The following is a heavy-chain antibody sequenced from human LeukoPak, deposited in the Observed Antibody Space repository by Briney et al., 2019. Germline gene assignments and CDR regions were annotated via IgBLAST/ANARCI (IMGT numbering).Heavy chain of an antibody. CDR2: ISYDGSNK. CDR3: AKDNLAQDSSGYYWSGYYYYGMDV. J-gene: IGHJ6*02. CDR1: GFTFSSYG. D-gene: IGHD3-22*01. Sequence: GGSLRLSCAASGFTFSSYGMHWVRQAPGKGLEWVAVISYDGSNKYYADSVKGRFTISRDNSKNTLYLQMNSLRAEDTAVYYCAKDNLAQDSSGYYWSGYYYYGMDVWGQGTTVTVSS. V-gene: IGHV3-30*18.